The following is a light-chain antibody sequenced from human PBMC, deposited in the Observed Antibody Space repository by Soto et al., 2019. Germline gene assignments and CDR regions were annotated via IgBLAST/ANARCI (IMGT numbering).Light chain of an antibody. CDR2: GAS. CDR1: QSVSSN. J-gene: IGKJ4*01. CDR3: QQYNNWPPLT. V-gene: IGKV3-15*01. Sequence: EIVMTQSPATLSVSPGERATLSCRASQSVSSNLAWYQQKPGQAPRLLIYGASTWATGIPARFSGSGSGTDFTLTISSLQSEDFAVYYCQQYNNWPPLTFGGGTKVEIK.